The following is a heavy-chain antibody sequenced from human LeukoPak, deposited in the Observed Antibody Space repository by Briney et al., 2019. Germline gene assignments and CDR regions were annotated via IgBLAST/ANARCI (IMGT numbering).Heavy chain of an antibody. J-gene: IGHJ4*02. CDR3: ARDPPEVVAATGFDY. V-gene: IGHV3-48*02. CDR1: GFTFSSYS. Sequence: GGSLRLSCAASGFTFSSYSMNWVRQAPGKGLEWVSYISSSSSTIYYADSVKGRFTISRDNAKNSLYLQMNSLRDEDTVVYYCARDPPEVVAATGFDYWGQGTLVTVSS. CDR2: ISSSSSTI. D-gene: IGHD2-15*01.